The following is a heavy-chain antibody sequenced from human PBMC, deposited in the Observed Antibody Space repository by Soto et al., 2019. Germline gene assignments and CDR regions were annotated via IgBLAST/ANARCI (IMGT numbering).Heavy chain of an antibody. V-gene: IGHV3-66*01. J-gene: IGHJ4*02. CDR1: GLTVSNNY. D-gene: IGHD3-22*01. CDR3: SRDPSDSRTSEY. CDR2: IYADGRT. Sequence: EVQLVESGGGLVQPGGSLRLSCAASGLTVSNNYFSWVRQAPGRGLEWVSVIYADGRTFYADSVKGRFTISRDISENTLYLEMISLRVEDTAVYYCSRDPSDSRTSEYWGQGTLVTVSS.